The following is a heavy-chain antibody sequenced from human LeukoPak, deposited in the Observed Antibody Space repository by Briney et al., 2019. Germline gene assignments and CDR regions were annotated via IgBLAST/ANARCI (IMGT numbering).Heavy chain of an antibody. CDR3: ARTLWFVKENGMDV. V-gene: IGHV3-13*01. CDR2: IGTAGDT. CDR1: GFTFSSYD. J-gene: IGHJ6*02. Sequence: PGGSLRLSCAASGFTFSSYDMHWVRQATGKGLEWVSAIGTAGDTYYPGSVKGRFTISRENAKNSLYLQMNSLRAGDTAVYYCARTLWFVKENGMDVWGQGTTVTVSS. D-gene: IGHD3-10*01.